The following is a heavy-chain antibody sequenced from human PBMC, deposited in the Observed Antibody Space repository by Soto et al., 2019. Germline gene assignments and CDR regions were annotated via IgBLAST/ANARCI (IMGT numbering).Heavy chain of an antibody. CDR2: IYYSGST. V-gene: IGHV4-28*06. J-gene: IGHJ4*02. CDR1: GFSISSNNW. CDR3: ARKERKQAPFWN. D-gene: IGHD3-3*01. Sequence: SETLSLTCDVFGFSISSNNWWGWIRQPPGKGLEWIGDIYYSGSTRYNPSLKSRVTMSVDKARDQFSLTLNSVTAMDTAVYYCARKERKQAPFWNWRQGIMVIFYS.